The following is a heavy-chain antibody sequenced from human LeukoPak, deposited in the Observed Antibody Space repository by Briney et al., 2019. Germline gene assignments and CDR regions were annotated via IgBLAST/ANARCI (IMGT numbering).Heavy chain of an antibody. CDR1: GGSFSGYY. V-gene: IGHV4-34*01. D-gene: IGHD3-10*01. J-gene: IGHJ4*02. CDR2: INHSGST. Sequence: SETLSLTCAVYGGSFSGYYWSWIRQPPGKGLEWIGEINHSGSTNYNPSLKSRVTISVDTSKNQFSLKLSSVTAADTAVYYCARDRLWFGESGLDYWGQGTLVTVSS. CDR3: ARDRLWFGESGLDY.